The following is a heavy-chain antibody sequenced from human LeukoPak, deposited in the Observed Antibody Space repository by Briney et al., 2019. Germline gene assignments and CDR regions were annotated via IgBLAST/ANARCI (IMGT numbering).Heavy chain of an antibody. J-gene: IGHJ6*04. D-gene: IGHD6-13*01. CDR3: ARGSAGTSVLPV. CDR2: IIPIFGTA. Sequence: AASVKVSCKASGGTFSSYAISWVRQAPGQGLEWMGGIIPIFGTANYAQKFQGRVTITADKSTSTAYMELSSLRSEDTAVYYCARGSAGTSVLPVWGKGTTVTVSS. CDR1: GGTFSSYA. V-gene: IGHV1-69*06.